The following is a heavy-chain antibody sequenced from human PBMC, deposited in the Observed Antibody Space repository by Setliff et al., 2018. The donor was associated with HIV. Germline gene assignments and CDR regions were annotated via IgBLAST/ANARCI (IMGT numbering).Heavy chain of an antibody. Sequence: GGSLRLSCAASGFTFGFYGMHWVRQAPGKGLEWVAFIRYDDSYKFYADSVKGRFTISRDNSKNTLYLQMNSLRADDTAVYYCAKNLYRSPWSPLDYWGQGTLVTVSS. CDR2: IRYDDSYK. CDR3: AKNLYRSPWSPLDY. J-gene: IGHJ4*02. CDR1: GFTFGFYG. D-gene: IGHD6-19*01. V-gene: IGHV3-30*02.